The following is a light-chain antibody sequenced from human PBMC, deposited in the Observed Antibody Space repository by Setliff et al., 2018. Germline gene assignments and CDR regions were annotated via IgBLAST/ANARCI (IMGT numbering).Light chain of an antibody. V-gene: IGLV1-44*01. CDR1: TSNIGSNT. CDR3: SSHGGSNNWSV. Sequence: SALTQPPSASGTPGQRVTISCSGTTSNIGSNTVKWYQQLPGSAPKLLLYEVKKRPSGVPDRFSGSKSGNTASLTVSGLQAEDEADYYCSSHGGSNNWSVFGTGTKVTVL. J-gene: IGLJ1*01. CDR2: EVK.